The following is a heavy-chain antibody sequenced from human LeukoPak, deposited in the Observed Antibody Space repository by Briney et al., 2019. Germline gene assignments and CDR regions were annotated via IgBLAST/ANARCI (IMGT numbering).Heavy chain of an antibody. Sequence: GGSLRLSCAASGFTVSSNYMSWVRQAPGKGLEWVSVIYSGGSTYYADSMKGRFTISRDNSKNTLYLQMNSLRAEDTAVYYCARAYCGGDCYSWRSNHWYFDLWGRGTLVTVSS. CDR1: GFTVSSNY. CDR2: IYSGGST. J-gene: IGHJ2*01. D-gene: IGHD2-21*02. CDR3: ARAYCGGDCYSWRSNHWYFDL. V-gene: IGHV3-53*01.